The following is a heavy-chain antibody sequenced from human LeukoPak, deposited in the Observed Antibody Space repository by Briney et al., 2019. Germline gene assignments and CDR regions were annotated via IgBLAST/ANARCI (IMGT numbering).Heavy chain of an antibody. CDR3: ARDRGTWNDDGFDY. CDR1: GGSISSGSYY. J-gene: IGHJ4*02. Sequence: DPSETLSLTCTVSGGSISSGSYYWSWIRQPAGKGLEWIGRIYISGSTNYNPSLKRRVTMSVDTSKNQFSLKLSSVTAADTAVYYCARDRGTWNDDGFDYWGQGTLVTVSS. CDR2: IYISGST. V-gene: IGHV4-61*02. D-gene: IGHD1-1*01.